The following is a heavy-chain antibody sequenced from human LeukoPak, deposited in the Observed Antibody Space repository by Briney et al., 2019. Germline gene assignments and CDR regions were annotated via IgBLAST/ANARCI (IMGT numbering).Heavy chain of an antibody. Sequence: PGGSLRLSCAASGFTVSDNYMSWFRQAPGKGLEWVSGISGSGGSTDYADSLKGRFTISRDNSKNTLYLQMNSLRAEDTAVYYCAKTPVRRFPLYFDYWGQGTLVTVSS. V-gene: IGHV3-23*01. CDR3: AKTPVRRFPLYFDY. CDR2: ISGSGGST. CDR1: GFTVSDNY. D-gene: IGHD3-3*01. J-gene: IGHJ4*02.